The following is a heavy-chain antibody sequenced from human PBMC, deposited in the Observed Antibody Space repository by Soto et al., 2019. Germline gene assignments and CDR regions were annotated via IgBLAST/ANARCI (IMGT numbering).Heavy chain of an antibody. CDR3: AKDPAYYYDSSGRSPRLGYFDL. V-gene: IGHV4-61*01. D-gene: IGHD3-22*01. J-gene: IGHJ2*01. Sequence: GTLSLTCTVSGGSVSSGSYYWSWIREPPGKGLEWIGYIYYSGSTNYNPSLKSRVTISVDTSKNQFSLKLSSVTAAETAVYYCAKDPAYYYDSSGRSPRLGYFDLWGRGTLVTVSS. CDR2: IYYSGST. CDR1: GGSVSSGSYY.